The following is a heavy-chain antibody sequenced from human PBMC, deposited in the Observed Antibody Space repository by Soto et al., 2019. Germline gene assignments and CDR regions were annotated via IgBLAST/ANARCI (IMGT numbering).Heavy chain of an antibody. Sequence: PVGSLRLSCAASGFTFSSYAMHWVRQAPGKGLEWVAVISYDGSNKYYADSVKGRFTISRDNPKNTLYLQMNSLRAEDTAVYYCARDRLLLWFGEFELWGQGTLVTVSS. CDR1: GFTFSSYA. J-gene: IGHJ5*02. CDR2: ISYDGSNK. D-gene: IGHD3-10*01. V-gene: IGHV3-30-3*01. CDR3: ARDRLLLWFGEFEL.